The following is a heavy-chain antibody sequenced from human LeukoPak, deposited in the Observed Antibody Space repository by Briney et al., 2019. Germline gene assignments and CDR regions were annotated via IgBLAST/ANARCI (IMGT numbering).Heavy chain of an antibody. D-gene: IGHD3-22*01. CDR3: AKDTGGIDYYDSSGYYYAPFDY. J-gene: IGHJ4*02. CDR1: GFTFDDYA. V-gene: IGHV3-9*01. CDR2: ISWNSGSI. Sequence: GGSLRLSCAASGFTFDDYAMHWVRQAPGKGLEWVSGISWNSGSIGYADSVKGRFTISRDNAKNSLYLQMSSLRAEDTALYYCAKDTGGIDYYDSSGYYYAPFDYWGQGTLVTVSS.